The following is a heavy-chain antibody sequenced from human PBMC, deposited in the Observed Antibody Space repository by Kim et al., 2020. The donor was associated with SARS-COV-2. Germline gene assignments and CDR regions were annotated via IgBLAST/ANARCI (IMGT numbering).Heavy chain of an antibody. V-gene: IGHV3-48*03. J-gene: IGHJ4*02. CDR2: ISSSGSTTI. D-gene: IGHD1-20*01. CDR1: GFTFSSYE. CDR3: ARGPRVNWKSGY. Sequence: GGSLRLSCAASGFTFSSYEMNWVRQAPGKGLEWVSYISSSGSTTIYNADSVKGRFTISRDNAKDSLYLQMNSLRGEDTGVYYCARGPRVNWKSGYWGQGT.